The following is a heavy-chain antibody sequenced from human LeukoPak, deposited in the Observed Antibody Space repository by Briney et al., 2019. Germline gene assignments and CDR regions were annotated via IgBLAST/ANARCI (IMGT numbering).Heavy chain of an antibody. D-gene: IGHD4-4*01. V-gene: IGHV3-7*01. CDR1: GYSFTSYW. CDR3: ARSSNYARH. CDR2: IKKDGSEK. J-gene: IGHJ4*02. Sequence: GESLKISCKGSGYSFTSYWIGWVRQAPGMGLEWVANIKKDGSEKNYVDLVKGRFTISRDNAKNSLYLQMNSLRAEDTAVYYCARSSNYARHWGQGTLVTVSS.